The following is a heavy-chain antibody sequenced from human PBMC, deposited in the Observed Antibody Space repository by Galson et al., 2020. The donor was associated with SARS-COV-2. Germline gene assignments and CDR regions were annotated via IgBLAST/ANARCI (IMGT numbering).Heavy chain of an antibody. Sequence: SVKVSCKASGNTFSSYAISWVRQAPGQGLEWMGGIIPVLGTVIYAQKFQGRVTITADESTVYMELSSLRPDDTAVYYCATYHYYDGSGYYYSSYYFDYWGQGTLVTVSS. D-gene: IGHD3-22*01. V-gene: IGHV1-69*13. CDR3: ATYHYYDGSGYYYSSYYFDY. J-gene: IGHJ4*02. CDR1: GNTFSSYA. CDR2: IIPVLGTV.